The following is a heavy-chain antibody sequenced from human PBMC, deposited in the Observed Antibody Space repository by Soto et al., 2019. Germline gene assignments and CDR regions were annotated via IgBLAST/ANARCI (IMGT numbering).Heavy chain of an antibody. CDR2: INAGNGNT. V-gene: IGHV1-3*01. D-gene: IGHD3-10*01. Sequence: QVQLVQSGAEVKKPGASVKVSCKASGYTFTSYAMHWVRQAPGQRLEWMGWINAGNGNTKYSQKFQGRVTITRDTSASTAYRERSRLRSEDTAVYYCARDRGTGYFDLWGRGTLVTVSS. CDR3: ARDRGTGYFDL. CDR1: GYTFTSYA. J-gene: IGHJ2*01.